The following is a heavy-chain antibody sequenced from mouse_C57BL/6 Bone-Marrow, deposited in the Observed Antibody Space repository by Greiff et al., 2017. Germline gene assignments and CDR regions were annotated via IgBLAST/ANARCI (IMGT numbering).Heavy chain of an antibody. CDR1: GYTFTSYW. D-gene: IGHD1-1*01. V-gene: IGHV1-64*01. CDR2: IHPNSGST. J-gene: IGHJ2*01. Sequence: VQLQQPGAELVKPGASVKLSCKASGYTFTSYWMHWVKQRPGQGLEWIGMIHPNSGSTNYNEKFKSKATLTVDKSSSTAYMQLSSLTSEDSAVYYGARWSTTVVAKGDYWGQGTTLTVSS. CDR3: ARWSTTVVAKGDY.